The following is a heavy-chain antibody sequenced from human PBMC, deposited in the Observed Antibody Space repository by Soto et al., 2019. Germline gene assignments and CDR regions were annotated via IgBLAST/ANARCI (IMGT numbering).Heavy chain of an antibody. CDR1: GFTFSSYS. Sequence: EVQLVESGGGLVQPGGSLRLSCAASGFTFSSYSMNWVRQAPGKGLEWVSYISSSSSTIYYAGSVKGRFTTSRDNAKNSLYLQMNILRAKDTAVYYCARANYYGSPGDFDYWGQGTRVTVSS. J-gene: IGHJ4*02. CDR3: ARANYYGSPGDFDY. D-gene: IGHD3-10*01. V-gene: IGHV3-48*01. CDR2: ISSSSSTI.